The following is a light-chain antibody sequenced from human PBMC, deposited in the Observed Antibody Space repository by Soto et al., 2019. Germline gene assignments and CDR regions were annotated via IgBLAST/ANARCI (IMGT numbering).Light chain of an antibody. V-gene: IGKV3-15*01. J-gene: IGKJ1*01. Sequence: EIVMTQSPATLSVSPGERATLSCRASQSVSSNLAWYQQKPGQAPRLLIYDASTRATGIPARFSGSGSGTEFSLTISGLQSEDFASYYCHHYNSWPTFGLGTKVEMK. CDR1: QSVSSN. CDR3: HHYNSWPT. CDR2: DAS.